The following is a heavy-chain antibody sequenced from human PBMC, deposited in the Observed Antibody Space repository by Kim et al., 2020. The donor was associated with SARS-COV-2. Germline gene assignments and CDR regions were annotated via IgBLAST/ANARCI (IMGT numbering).Heavy chain of an antibody. V-gene: IGHV4-59*01. D-gene: IGHD3-10*01. CDR1: GGSISSYY. Sequence: SETLSLTCTVSGGSISSYYWSWIRQPPGKGLEWIGYIYYSGSTNYNPSLKSRVTISVDTSKNQFSLKLSSVTAADTAVYYCARGWFGESSPWFDPWGQGTLVTVSS. J-gene: IGHJ5*02. CDR3: ARGWFGESSPWFDP. CDR2: IYYSGST.